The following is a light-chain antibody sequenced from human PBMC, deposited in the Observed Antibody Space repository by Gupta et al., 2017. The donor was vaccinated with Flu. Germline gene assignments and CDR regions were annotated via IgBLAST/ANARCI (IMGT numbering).Light chain of an antibody. CDR1: QGISSS. CDR3: QHRNNFPPYT. V-gene: IGKV1-9*01. Sequence: SFLSASVGDRVTITCRASQGISSSLAWFKHKPGRAPKLLIYPASTLQSGVPSTFSGSGSGTEFTLTISSRQPEDFATYYCQHRNNFPPYTFGQGTKLEIK. CDR2: PAS. J-gene: IGKJ2*01.